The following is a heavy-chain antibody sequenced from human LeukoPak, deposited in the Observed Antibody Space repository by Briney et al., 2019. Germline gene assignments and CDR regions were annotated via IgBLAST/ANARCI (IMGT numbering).Heavy chain of an antibody. CDR2: ISAYNGNT. CDR1: GYTITNNY. CDR3: ARDSGVYDSSGYYKD. D-gene: IGHD3-22*01. Sequence: ASVKVSCKASGYTITNNYMHWVRQAPGQGLEWMGWISAYNGNTNYAQKLQGRVTMTTDTSTSTAYMELRSLRSDDTAVYYCARDSGVYDSSGYYKDWGQGTLVTVSS. J-gene: IGHJ4*02. V-gene: IGHV1-18*04.